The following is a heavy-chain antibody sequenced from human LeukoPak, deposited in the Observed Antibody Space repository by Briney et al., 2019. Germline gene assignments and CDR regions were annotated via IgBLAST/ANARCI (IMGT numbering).Heavy chain of an antibody. Sequence: PGGSLRLSCAASGFTFSSYAMSWVRQAPGKGLEWVSAISGSGGSTYYADSVKGRFTISRDNSKNTLYLQMNSLRAVDTAVYYCAKTKPVSSSPYNWFDPWGQGTLVTVSS. CDR2: ISGSGGST. CDR3: AKTKPVSSSPYNWFDP. CDR1: GFTFSSYA. J-gene: IGHJ5*02. V-gene: IGHV3-23*01. D-gene: IGHD6-6*01.